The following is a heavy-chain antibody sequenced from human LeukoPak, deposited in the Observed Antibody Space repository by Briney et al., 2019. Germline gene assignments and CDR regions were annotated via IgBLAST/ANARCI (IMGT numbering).Heavy chain of an antibody. CDR3: ARDWWELPVY. Sequence: GGSLRLSCAASGFTFSSYEMNWVRQAPGKGLEWVSYISSSGSTLYYADSVEGRFTISRDNAKNSLYLQMNSLRAEDTAVYYCARDWWELPVYWGQGTLVTVSS. D-gene: IGHD1-26*01. J-gene: IGHJ4*02. CDR1: GFTFSSYE. V-gene: IGHV3-48*03. CDR2: ISSSGSTL.